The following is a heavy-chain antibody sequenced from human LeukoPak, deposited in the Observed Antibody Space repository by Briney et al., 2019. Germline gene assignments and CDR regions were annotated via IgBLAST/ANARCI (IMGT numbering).Heavy chain of an antibody. CDR3: ARDLPPQLRPDY. CDR1: GYTFTSYG. V-gene: IGHV1-18*01. Sequence: ASVKVSCKASGYTFTSYGISWVRQAPGQGLEWMGWISAYNGNTNYAQKLRGRVTMTTDTSTSTAYMELRSLRSDDTAVYYCARDLPPQLRPDYWGQGTLVTVSS. CDR2: ISAYNGNT. D-gene: IGHD1-1*01. J-gene: IGHJ4*02.